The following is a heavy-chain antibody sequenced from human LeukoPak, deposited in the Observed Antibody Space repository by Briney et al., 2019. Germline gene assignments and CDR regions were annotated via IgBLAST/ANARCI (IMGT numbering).Heavy chain of an antibody. CDR1: GGSFSGYY. CDR2: INHRGST. Sequence: KPSETLSLTCAVYGGSFSGYYWSWIRQPPGKGLEWIGEINHRGSTNYNPSLKSRVTISVDTSKNQFSLKLSSVTAADTAVYYCARGYVAAARLWDYWGQGTLVTVSS. J-gene: IGHJ4*02. D-gene: IGHD6-13*01. CDR3: ARGYVAAARLWDY. V-gene: IGHV4-34*01.